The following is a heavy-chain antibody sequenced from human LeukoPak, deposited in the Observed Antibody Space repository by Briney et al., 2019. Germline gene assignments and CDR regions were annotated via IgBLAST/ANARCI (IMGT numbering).Heavy chain of an antibody. CDR1: GGSFSGYY. J-gene: IGHJ4*02. CDR3: ARQHYYGSGSYLYFDY. V-gene: IGHV4-34*01. CDR2: INHSGST. D-gene: IGHD3-10*01. Sequence: SETLSPTCAVYGGSFSGYYWSWIRQPPGKGLEWIGEINHSGSTNYNPSLKSRVTISVDTSKNQFSLKLSSVTAADTAVYYCARQHYYGSGSYLYFDYWGQGTLVTVSS.